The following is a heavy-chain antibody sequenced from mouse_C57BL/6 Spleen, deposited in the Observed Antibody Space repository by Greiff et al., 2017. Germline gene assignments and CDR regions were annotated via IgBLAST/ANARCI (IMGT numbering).Heavy chain of an antibody. CDR3: ARGYSPYFDS. Sequence: VQLQQSGAELVKPGASVQISCKASGYAFSSYWMNWVKQRPGMGLEWIGQLYPGDGDTNYNGKFKGKATLTADKSSSTAYMQLSSLTYEDTAVYFCARGYSPYFDSWGQGTTRTVSS. V-gene: IGHV1-80*01. CDR1: GYAFSSYW. CDR2: LYPGDGDT. J-gene: IGHJ2*01.